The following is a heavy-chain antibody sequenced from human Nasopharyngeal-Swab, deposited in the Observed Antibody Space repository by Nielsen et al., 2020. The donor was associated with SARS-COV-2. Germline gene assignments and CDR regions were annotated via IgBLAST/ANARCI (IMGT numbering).Heavy chain of an antibody. Sequence: GGSLRLSCTASGFTFGDYAMSWVRQAPGKGLEWVGFIRSKAYGGTTEYAASVKGRFTISRDDSKSIAYLQMNSLKTEDTAVYYCTRDDDYVWGSYRYYYYGMDVWGQGTTVTVSS. D-gene: IGHD3-16*02. CDR3: TRDDDYVWGSYRYYYYGMDV. CDR2: IRSKAYGGTT. V-gene: IGHV3-49*04. J-gene: IGHJ6*02. CDR1: GFTFGDYA.